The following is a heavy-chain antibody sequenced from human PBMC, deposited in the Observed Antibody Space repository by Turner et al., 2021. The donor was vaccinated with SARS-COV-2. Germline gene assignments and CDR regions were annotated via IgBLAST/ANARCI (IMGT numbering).Heavy chain of an antibody. CDR2: ISGGGHTT. D-gene: IGHD2-21*02. V-gene: IGHV3-23*01. J-gene: IGHJ4*02. CDR3: ARGGPMVTRHFDY. Sequence: EVQLLESGGALVQSGGSLRLSCGASGFGFSGYALNWVHQTPGKGRGWVSVISGGGHTTYYADSVRGRFTISRDDSINTLYLQMNSLTADDTAMYYCARGGPMVTRHFDYWGQGTLVTVSS. CDR1: GFGFSGYA.